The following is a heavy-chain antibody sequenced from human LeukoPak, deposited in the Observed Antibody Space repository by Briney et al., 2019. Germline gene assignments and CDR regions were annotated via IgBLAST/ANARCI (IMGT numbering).Heavy chain of an antibody. V-gene: IGHV3-7*05. D-gene: IGHD3-22*01. CDR2: IEQDGSEK. Sequence: GGSLRLSCAASGFTFRSSWMSWVRQAPGKGLEWVANIEQDGSEKYYVDSVKGRFTISRDNAENSLYLQMNSLRAEDTAVYYCARPRYYDSSGYYFDIWGQGTMVTVSS. J-gene: IGHJ3*02. CDR3: ARPRYYDSSGYYFDI. CDR1: GFTFRSSW.